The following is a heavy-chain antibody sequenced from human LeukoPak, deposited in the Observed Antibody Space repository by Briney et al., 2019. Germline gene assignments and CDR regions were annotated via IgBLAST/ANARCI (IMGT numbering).Heavy chain of an antibody. CDR3: TTIGIWFGELFGFDY. J-gene: IGHJ4*02. Sequence: GGSLRLSCTASGFTFGDYAMSWFRQAPGKGLEWVGFIRSKAYGGTTEYAASVKGRFTTSRDDSKSIAYLQMNSLKTEDTAVYYCTTIGIWFGELFGFDYWGQGALVTVSS. CDR1: GFTFGDYA. D-gene: IGHD3-10*01. V-gene: IGHV3-49*03. CDR2: IRSKAYGGTT.